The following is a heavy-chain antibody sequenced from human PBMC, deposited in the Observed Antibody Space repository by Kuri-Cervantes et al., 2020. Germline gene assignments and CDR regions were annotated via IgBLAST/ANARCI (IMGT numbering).Heavy chain of an antibody. CDR2: IKQDGSEK. CDR1: GFTFSGYW. Sequence: GGSLRLSCAASGFTFSGYWMSWVRQAPGKGLEWVANIKQDGSEKYYVDSVKGRFTISRDNAKNSLYLQMDSLRAEDTAVYYCARAPKAEYWGQGTLVTVSS. D-gene: IGHD6-25*01. CDR3: ARAPKAEY. J-gene: IGHJ4*02. V-gene: IGHV3-7*01.